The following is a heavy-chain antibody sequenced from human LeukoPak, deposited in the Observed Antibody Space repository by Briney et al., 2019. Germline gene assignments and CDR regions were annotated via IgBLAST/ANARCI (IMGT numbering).Heavy chain of an antibody. V-gene: IGHV1-69*05. D-gene: IGHD6-19*01. Sequence: ASVKVSCKASGGTFSSYAISWVRQAPGQGLEWMGGIIPIFGTANYAQKFQGRVTITTDESTSTPYMELSSLRSEDTAVYYCASGEDSSGSGYWGQGTLVTVSS. CDR2: IIPIFGTA. J-gene: IGHJ4*02. CDR1: GGTFSSYA. CDR3: ASGEDSSGSGY.